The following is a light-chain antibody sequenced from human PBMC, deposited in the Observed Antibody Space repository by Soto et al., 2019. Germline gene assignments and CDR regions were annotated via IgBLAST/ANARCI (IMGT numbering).Light chain of an antibody. Sequence: EIVMTQSPATQSVSPGERATLSCRASQSVSSNLAWYQQKPGQAPRLLIYGASTRATGIPARFSGSGSGTEFTLTISSLQSEDFAVYYCQQYNNWPPWTFGPGTKVDIK. V-gene: IGKV3-15*01. CDR2: GAS. CDR3: QQYNNWPPWT. J-gene: IGKJ3*01. CDR1: QSVSSN.